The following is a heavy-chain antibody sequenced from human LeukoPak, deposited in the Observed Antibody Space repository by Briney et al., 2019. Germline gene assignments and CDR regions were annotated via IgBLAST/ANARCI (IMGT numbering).Heavy chain of an antibody. CDR1: GFTFSSYS. CDR3: ARGTKYCTNGVCYTTIDY. D-gene: IGHD2-8*01. CDR2: ICSSISSI. V-gene: IGHV3-21*01. J-gene: IGHJ4*02. Sequence: GSLRLSCAASGFTFSSYSMNWVRQAPGKGLEWVSSICSSISSIYYADSVKRPFTISRDNAKNSLYLQMNSLRAEDTAVNYCARGTKYCTNGVCYTTIDYWGQGTLVTVSS.